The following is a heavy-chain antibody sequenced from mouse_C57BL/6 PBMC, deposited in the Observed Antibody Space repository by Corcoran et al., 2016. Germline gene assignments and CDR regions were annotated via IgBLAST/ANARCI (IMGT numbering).Heavy chain of an antibody. D-gene: IGHD1-1*01. CDR2: INTYSGVP. V-gene: IGHV9-3*01. J-gene: IGHJ3*01. CDR3: ARNYYGSSYVAY. Sequence: QIQLVQSGPELKKPGETVKISCKASGYTFTTYGMSWVKQAPGKGLKWMGWINTYSGVPTYADDFKGRFAFSLETSASTAYLQINNLKNEDTATYFCARNYYGSSYVAYWGQGTLVTVSA. CDR1: GYTFTTYG.